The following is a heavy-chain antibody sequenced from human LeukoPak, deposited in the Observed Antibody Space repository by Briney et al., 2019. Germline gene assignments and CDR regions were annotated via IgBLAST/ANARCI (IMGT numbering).Heavy chain of an antibody. Sequence: GASVKVSCKASGYSFTTFGISCVRQAPGQGLEWMGWISAYSTYTGNTNYAQQFQGRVLMTTDTSTSIAYMELWSLRSDDTAVYYCVRDLGDMAAGVFYDYWGQGTLVTVSS. CDR3: VRDLGDMAAGVFYDY. V-gene: IGHV1-18*01. CDR1: GYSFTTFG. D-gene: IGHD6-19*01. CDR2: ISAYSTYTGNT. J-gene: IGHJ4*02.